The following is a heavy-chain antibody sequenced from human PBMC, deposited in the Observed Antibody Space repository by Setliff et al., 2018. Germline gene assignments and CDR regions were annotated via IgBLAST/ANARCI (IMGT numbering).Heavy chain of an antibody. V-gene: IGHV4-38-2*01. J-gene: IGHJ5*02. CDR3: ARAHTWSLPNDNSGYPGWFDP. Sequence: SETLSLTCAVSGFSISSGYYWGWIRQPPGKGLEWIVNIHHSGKAYYNPSLKSRVTMSVDTSKNHVSLKLSSVTSADTAVYYCARAHTWSLPNDNSGYPGWFDPWGQGTLVTVSS. CDR1: GFSISSGYY. D-gene: IGHD3-22*01. CDR2: IHHSGKA.